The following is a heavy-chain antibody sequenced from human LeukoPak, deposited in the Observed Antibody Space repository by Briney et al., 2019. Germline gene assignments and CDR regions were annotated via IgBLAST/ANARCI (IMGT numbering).Heavy chain of an antibody. Sequence: GGSLRLSCAASGFTFSSYAMSWVRQAPGKGLEWVSAISGSGGSTYYADSVKGRFTISRDNSKNTLYLQMNSLRAEDTAVYYCAKDVAIFGVVIIRGPGLCGMDVWGQGTTVTVSS. CDR2: ISGSGGST. CDR3: AKDVAIFGVVIIRGPGLCGMDV. CDR1: GFTFSSYA. V-gene: IGHV3-23*01. J-gene: IGHJ6*02. D-gene: IGHD3-3*01.